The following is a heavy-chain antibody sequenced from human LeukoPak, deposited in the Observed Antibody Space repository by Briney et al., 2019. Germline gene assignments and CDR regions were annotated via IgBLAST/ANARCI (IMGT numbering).Heavy chain of an antibody. V-gene: IGHV4-34*01. J-gene: IGHJ4*02. D-gene: IGHD5-18*01. CDR2: INHSGST. Sequence: SETLSLTCAVYGGSFSGYYWSWIRQPPGKGLEWIGEINHSGSTNYNPSLKSRVTISVDTSKNQFSLKLSSVTAADTAVYYCAREDTAMGLAPFDYWGQGTLVTVSS. CDR3: AREDTAMGLAPFDY. CDR1: GGSFSGYY.